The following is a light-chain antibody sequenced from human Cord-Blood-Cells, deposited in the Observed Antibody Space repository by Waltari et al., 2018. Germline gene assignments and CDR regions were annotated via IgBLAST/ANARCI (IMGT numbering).Light chain of an antibody. CDR2: DVS. CDR3: SSYTSSSVV. Sequence: QSALTQPASVSGSPGQSITISCTGTSSDVGGYNYVSWYQQQPGKAPKLMIYDVSTRPSGVSNPFSRSKAGNTASLTISGLQAEDEADYYCSSYTSSSVVFGGGTKLTVL. J-gene: IGLJ2*01. V-gene: IGLV2-14*01. CDR1: SSDVGGYNY.